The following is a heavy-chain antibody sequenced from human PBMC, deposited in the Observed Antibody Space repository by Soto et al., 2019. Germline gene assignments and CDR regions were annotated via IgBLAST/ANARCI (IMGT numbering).Heavy chain of an antibody. CDR3: ASTRGYSYGYPYYYCGMDV. J-gene: IGHJ6*02. D-gene: IGHD5-18*01. V-gene: IGHV5-51*01. Sequence: GESLKISCKGSGYSFTSYWIGWVRQMPGKGLEWMGIIYPGDSDTRYSPSFQGQVTISADKSISTAYLQWSSLKASDTAMYYCASTRGYSYGYPYYYCGMDVWGQGTTVTVSS. CDR1: GYSFTSYW. CDR2: IYPGDSDT.